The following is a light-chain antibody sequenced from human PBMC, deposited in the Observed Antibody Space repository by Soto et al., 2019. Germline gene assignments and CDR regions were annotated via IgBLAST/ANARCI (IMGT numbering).Light chain of an antibody. CDR2: RNN. V-gene: IGLV1-47*01. CDR3: AAWDDSLSGQV. J-gene: IGLJ2*01. Sequence: QSVLTQPPSASGTPGQRVTLSCSGSSSNIGSNYVYWYQQLTGTAPKLLIYRNNQRPSGVPDRFSGSKSGTSASLAISGLRSEDEADYYCAAWDDSLSGQVFGGWPKLTVL. CDR1: SSNIGSNY.